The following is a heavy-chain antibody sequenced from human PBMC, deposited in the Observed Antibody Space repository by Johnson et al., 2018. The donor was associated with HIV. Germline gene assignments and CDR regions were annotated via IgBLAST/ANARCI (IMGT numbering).Heavy chain of an antibody. V-gene: IGHV3-30*04. J-gene: IGHJ3*01. D-gene: IGHD3-10*01. Sequence: QVQLVESGGGVVQPGRSLRLSCAASGFTFSRYALHWVRQAPGKGLEWVAVISYDGRDAYYADSVKGRFTSSRDNSKNTLYLQMNSLRPEDSAVYYCATLWFGEVSVYDAFDVWGQGTMVTVSS. CDR3: ATLWFGEVSVYDAFDV. CDR2: ISYDGRDA. CDR1: GFTFSRYA.